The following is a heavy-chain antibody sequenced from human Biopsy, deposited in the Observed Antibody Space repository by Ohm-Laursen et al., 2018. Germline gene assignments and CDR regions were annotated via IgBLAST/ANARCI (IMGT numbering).Heavy chain of an antibody. J-gene: IGHJ6*02. V-gene: IGHV1-8*01. CDR3: GRDGYFDGNAYYVDDYFYYGMDV. CDR1: GYTFISYD. D-gene: IGHD3-10*02. CDR2: MNPNSGKT. Sequence: ASVKVSCKASGYTFISYDIDWVRQATGQGLEWMGWMNPNSGKTGYAQKLQGRVTMTRNTSISTAYMELSSLRSEDTAVYYCGRDGYFDGNAYYVDDYFYYGMDVWGQGTTVTVSS.